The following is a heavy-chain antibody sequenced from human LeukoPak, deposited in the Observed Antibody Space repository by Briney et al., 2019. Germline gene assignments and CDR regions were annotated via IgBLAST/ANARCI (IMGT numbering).Heavy chain of an antibody. V-gene: IGHV3-21*01. CDR1: GFTFSSYS. CDR3: ARGATVTADYDY. Sequence: PGGSLRLSCAASGFTFSSYSMNWVRQAPGKGLEWVSSISSSSSYIYYADSVKGRFTISRDNAKNSLYLQMNSPRAEDTAVYYCARGATVTADYDYWGQGTLVTVSS. J-gene: IGHJ4*02. D-gene: IGHD4-17*01. CDR2: ISSSSSYI.